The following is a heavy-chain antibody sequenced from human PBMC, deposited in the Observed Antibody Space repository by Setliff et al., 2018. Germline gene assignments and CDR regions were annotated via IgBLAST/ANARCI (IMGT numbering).Heavy chain of an antibody. V-gene: IGHV4-39*07. Sequence: SETLSLTCTVSGGSISSSSYYWGWIRQPPGKGLEWIGNIYYSGSTYYNPSLKSRVTISVDTSKNQFSLKLSSVTAADTAVYYCARGALEYQLLNFDYWGQGTLVTVSS. D-gene: IGHD2-2*01. CDR3: ARGALEYQLLNFDY. CDR2: IYYSGST. J-gene: IGHJ4*02. CDR1: GGSISSSSYY.